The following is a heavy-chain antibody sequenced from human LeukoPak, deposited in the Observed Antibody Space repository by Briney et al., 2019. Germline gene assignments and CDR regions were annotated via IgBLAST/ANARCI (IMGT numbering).Heavy chain of an antibody. D-gene: IGHD6-19*01. V-gene: IGHV3-30*18. CDR3: AKGPYSSGWYIDY. CDR1: GFTFSSYG. J-gene: IGHJ4*02. Sequence: GGSLRLSSAASGFTFSSYGMHWVRQAPGKGLEWVAVISYDGSNKYYADSVKGRFTISRDNSKNTLYLQMNSLRAEDTAVYYCAKGPYSSGWYIDYWGQGTLVTVSS. CDR2: ISYDGSNK.